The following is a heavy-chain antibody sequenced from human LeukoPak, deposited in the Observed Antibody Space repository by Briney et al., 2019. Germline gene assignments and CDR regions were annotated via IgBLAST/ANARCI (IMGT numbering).Heavy chain of an antibody. V-gene: IGHV1-18*01. CDR3: ARWTPEKSITMVRGVMVGVRTVGFAFDI. CDR2: ISAYNGNT. Sequence: GASVKVSCKASGYTFTSYGISWVRQAPGQGLEWMGWISAYNGNTNYAQKLQGRVTMTTDTSTSTAYMELRSLRSDDTAVYYCARWTPEKSITMVRGVMVGVRTVGFAFDIWGQGTMVTVSS. CDR1: GYTFTSYG. J-gene: IGHJ3*02. D-gene: IGHD3-10*01.